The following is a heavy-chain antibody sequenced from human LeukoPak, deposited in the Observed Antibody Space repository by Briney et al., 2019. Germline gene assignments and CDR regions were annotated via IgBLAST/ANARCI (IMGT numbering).Heavy chain of an antibody. V-gene: IGHV4-59*11. CDR3: ARSASSTSRSAFDI. J-gene: IGHJ3*02. CDR2: IYYSGST. Sequence: SETLSLTCSVSGGSISSHYWSWIRQPPGKGLEWIGYIYYSGSTKYNPSLKSRATISVDMSKNQFSLTLNSVTAADTAVYYCARSASSTSRSAFDIWGQGTRVTASS. CDR1: GGSISSHY.